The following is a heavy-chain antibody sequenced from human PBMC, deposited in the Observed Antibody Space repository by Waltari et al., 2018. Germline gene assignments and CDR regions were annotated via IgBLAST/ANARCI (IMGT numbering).Heavy chain of an antibody. CDR1: GGSISSSSYY. CDR3: ARHDYDSSGYYRYYFDY. D-gene: IGHD3-22*01. V-gene: IGHV4-39*01. J-gene: IGHJ4*02. Sequence: QLQLQESGPGLVKPSETLSLTCTVSGGSISSSSYYWGWLRQPPGKGLEWIGGIYYSGSTYYNPSLKSRGTISVDTSKNQFSLKLSYVTAADTAVYYCARHDYDSSGYYRYYFDYWGQGTLVTVSS. CDR2: IYYSGST.